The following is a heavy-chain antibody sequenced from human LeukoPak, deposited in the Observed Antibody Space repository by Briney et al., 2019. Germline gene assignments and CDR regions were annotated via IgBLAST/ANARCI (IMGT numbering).Heavy chain of an antibody. CDR2: ISGSGGNT. D-gene: IGHD3-10*01. CDR1: GFTFNNYA. V-gene: IGHV3-23*01. J-gene: IGHJ4*02. Sequence: PGGSLRLSCAASGFTFNNYAMSWVRQAPGQGLEWVSVISGSGGNTYYADSVKGRFTISRDNSKNTLYLQMNSLRAEDTAVYYCAKDYGSGSYNFDYWGQGTLVTVSS. CDR3: AKDYGSGSYNFDY.